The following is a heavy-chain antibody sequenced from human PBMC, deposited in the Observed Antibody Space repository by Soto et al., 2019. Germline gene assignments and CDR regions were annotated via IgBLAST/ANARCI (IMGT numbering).Heavy chain of an antibody. CDR2: ISSSGDRT. CDR3: AKTARYCNNGRCYYDYYYYYMDF. J-gene: IGHJ6*03. CDR1: GFTLSLSP. V-gene: IGHV3-23*01. Sequence: EVQLLESGGALVQPGVSLRLSCAASGFTLSLSPMNWFRLAPGKGLEWVSEISSSGDRTNYADSVKGRCTISRDNSKNTVYLQMSSLRAEDTALYYCAKTARYCNNGRCYYDYYYYYMDFWGKGTTVTVSS. D-gene: IGHD2-8*01.